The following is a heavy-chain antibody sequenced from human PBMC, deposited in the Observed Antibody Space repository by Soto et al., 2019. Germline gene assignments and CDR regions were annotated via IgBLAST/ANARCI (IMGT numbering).Heavy chain of an antibody. CDR1: GGSFGNYV. CDR3: GREVARRDDYCGIGV. D-gene: IGHD2-21*01. J-gene: IGHJ6*02. CDR2: IVPLLGTA. V-gene: IGHV1-69*06. Sequence: QVQLVQSGAEVKKPGSSVKLSCKASGGSFGNYVITWVRQAPGQGLEWMGGIVPLLGTANYQQKYRDRVILSAAKSTSTAYMELSSLRSEDTAVYYCGREVARRDDYCGIGVWGQGTTVTVSS.